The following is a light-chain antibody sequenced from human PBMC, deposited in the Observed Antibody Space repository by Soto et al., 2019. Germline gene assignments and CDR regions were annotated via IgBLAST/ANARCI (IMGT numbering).Light chain of an antibody. CDR3: QQSYTTPPT. V-gene: IGKV1-39*01. J-gene: IGKJ4*01. CDR1: QTIRNF. CDR2: AAS. Sequence: DIQMTQSPSSLSASVGDRVTLSCRASQTIRNFLNWYQQIPGKAPNLLIYAASSLQSGVPSRFSGSGSGTDFTLTISSLQPDDFATYYCQQSYTTPPTFGGGTKVEIK.